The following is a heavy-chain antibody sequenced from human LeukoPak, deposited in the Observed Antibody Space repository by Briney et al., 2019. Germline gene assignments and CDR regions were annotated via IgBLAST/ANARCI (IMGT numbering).Heavy chain of an antibody. V-gene: IGHV3-23*01. CDR2: ISCSGGST. CDR3: AKERAVTMIVVVITTGFDY. Sequence: SGGSLRLSCAASGFTFSSYAMSWVRQAPGKGLEWVSAISCSGGSTYYADSVKGRFTISRDNSKNTLYLQMNSLRAEDTAVYYCAKERAVTMIVVVITTGFDYWGQGTLVTVSS. D-gene: IGHD3-22*01. CDR1: GFTFSSYA. J-gene: IGHJ4*02.